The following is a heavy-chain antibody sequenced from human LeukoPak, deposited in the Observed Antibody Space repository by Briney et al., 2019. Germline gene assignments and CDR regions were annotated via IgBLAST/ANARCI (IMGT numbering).Heavy chain of an antibody. Sequence: GGSLRLSCAASGFTFSSYSMNWLRQAPGKGLEWVSSITSSSTFINYADSVKGGFTISRDNAKNSVFLQMNSLRVEDTAVYYCARYTTGDNWFDPWGQGTLVTVSS. J-gene: IGHJ5*02. V-gene: IGHV3-21*01. CDR1: GFTFSSYS. CDR2: ITSSSTFI. D-gene: IGHD2-21*01. CDR3: ARYTTGDNWFDP.